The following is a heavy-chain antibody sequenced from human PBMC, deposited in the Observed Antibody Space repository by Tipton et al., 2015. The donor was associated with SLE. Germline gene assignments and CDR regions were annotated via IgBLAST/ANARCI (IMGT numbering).Heavy chain of an antibody. V-gene: IGHV4-39*07. D-gene: IGHD5-12*01. Sequence: LRLSCTVSGGSISSSSYYWGWIRQPPGKGLEWIGSIYYSRSTYYNPSLKSRVTISVDTSKNQFSLKLSSVTAADTAVYYCARAKVDIVAFDAFDIWGQGTMVTVSS. CDR3: ARAKVDIVAFDAFDI. CDR1: GGSISSSSYY. CDR2: IYYSRST. J-gene: IGHJ3*02.